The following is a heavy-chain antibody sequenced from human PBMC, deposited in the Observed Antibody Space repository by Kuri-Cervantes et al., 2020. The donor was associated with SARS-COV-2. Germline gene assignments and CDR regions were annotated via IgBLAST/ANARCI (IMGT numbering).Heavy chain of an antibody. D-gene: IGHD6-19*01. CDR1: GFTVNDFY. V-gene: IGHV3-23*01. J-gene: IGHJ6*02. CDR3: AKGASRYSSGWYPSSVYYGLDV. CDR2: ISGSGGST. Sequence: GESLKISCAVSGFTVNDFYMNWVRQAPGKGLEWVSAISGSGGSTYYADSVKGRFTISRDNSKNTLFLQMNSLRAEDAAVYYCAKGASRYSSGWYPSSVYYGLDVWGQGTTVTVSS.